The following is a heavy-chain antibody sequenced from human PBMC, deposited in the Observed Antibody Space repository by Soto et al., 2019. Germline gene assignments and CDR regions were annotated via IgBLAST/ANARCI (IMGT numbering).Heavy chain of an antibody. J-gene: IGHJ3*02. CDR1: GYTFTSYY. CDR3: ARPGVVVVGDTNDAFDI. D-gene: IGHD2-15*01. CDR2: INPSGGST. V-gene: IGHV1-46*03. Sequence: QVQLVQSGAEVKKPGASVKVSCKASGYTFTSYYMHWVRQAPGQGLEWMGIINPSGGSTSYAQKFQGRVTMTRDTSTSTVYMELSSLRSEDTAVYYCARPGVVVVGDTNDAFDIWGQGTMVTVSS.